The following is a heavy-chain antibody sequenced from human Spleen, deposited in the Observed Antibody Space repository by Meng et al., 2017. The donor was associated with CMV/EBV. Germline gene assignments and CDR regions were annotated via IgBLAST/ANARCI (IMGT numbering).Heavy chain of an antibody. CDR1: YNFTGYY. V-gene: IGHV1-46*01. D-gene: IGHD3-9*01. CDR3: ARGRAGVLRAGWYFDL. CDR2: INPSGGST. J-gene: IGHJ2*01. Sequence: YNFTGYYMHWVRQAPGQGLEWMGIINPSGGSTSNAQKFQGRVTMTRDKSTSTVYMELSSLRSEDTAVYYCARGRAGVLRAGWYFDLWGRGTLVTVSS.